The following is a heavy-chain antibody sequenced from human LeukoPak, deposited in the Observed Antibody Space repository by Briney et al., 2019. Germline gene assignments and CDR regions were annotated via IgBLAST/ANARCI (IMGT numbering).Heavy chain of an antibody. J-gene: IGHJ4*02. CDR1: VYSISSGYY. D-gene: IGHD3-3*01. CDR3: AGSIWSLFDY. Sequence: LETLSLTCTLSVYSISSGYYWGWIRQPPGKGLEWIGRIYHSGSTYYNPSLKSRVTESVDTSKNQFSLKLSSVTAEDTAVSYCAGSIWSLFDYWGEGTLVTVSS. V-gene: IGHV4-38-2*02. CDR2: IYHSGST.